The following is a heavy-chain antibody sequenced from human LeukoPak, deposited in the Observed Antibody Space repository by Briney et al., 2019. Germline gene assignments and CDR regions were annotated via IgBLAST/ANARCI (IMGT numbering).Heavy chain of an antibody. CDR3: AREAVRDGYYDY. Sequence: WPSVKVSCKASGYTFTSYYMHWVRQAPGQGLEWMGIINPSGGSTSYAQKFQGRVTMTRDMSTSTVYMELSSLRSEDTAVYYCAREAVRDGYYDYWGQGTLVTVSS. CDR1: GYTFTSYY. V-gene: IGHV1-46*01. J-gene: IGHJ4*02. CDR2: INPSGGST. D-gene: IGHD5-24*01.